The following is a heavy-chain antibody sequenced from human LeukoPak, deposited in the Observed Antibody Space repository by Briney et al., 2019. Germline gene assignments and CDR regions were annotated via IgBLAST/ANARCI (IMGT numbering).Heavy chain of an antibody. CDR3: AKVIRERGSGSYYINDYYYYYYMDV. J-gene: IGHJ6*03. CDR2: IYPGDSDT. V-gene: IGHV5-51*01. D-gene: IGHD3-10*01. Sequence: GESLKISCKGSGYSFTSYWIAWVRQMPGHGLEWMGIIYPGDSDTRYSPSFQGQVTISADKSISTAYVQWSSLKASDTAMYYCAKVIRERGSGSYYINDYYYYYYMDVWGKGTTVTVSS. CDR1: GYSFTSYW.